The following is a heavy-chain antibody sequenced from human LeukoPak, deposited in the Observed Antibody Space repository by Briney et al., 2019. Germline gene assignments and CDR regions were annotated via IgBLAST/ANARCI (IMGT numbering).Heavy chain of an antibody. Sequence: PSETLSLTRTVSGGSISSSSYYWGWIRQPPGKGLEWIGSIYYSGSTYYNPSLKSRVTISVDTSKNQFSLKLSSVTAADTAVYYCARDFNWNWGQGTLVTVSS. CDR2: IYYSGST. V-gene: IGHV4-39*07. J-gene: IGHJ4*02. D-gene: IGHD1-1*01. CDR3: ARDFNWN. CDR1: GGSISSSSYY.